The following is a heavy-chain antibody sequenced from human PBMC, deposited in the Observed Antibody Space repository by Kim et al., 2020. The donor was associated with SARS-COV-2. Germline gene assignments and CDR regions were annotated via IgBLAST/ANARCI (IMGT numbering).Heavy chain of an antibody. J-gene: IGHJ4*02. CDR3: ARGSCSGGSCYTDY. CDR1: GGSISSGGYS. D-gene: IGHD2-15*01. V-gene: IGHV4-30-2*01. Sequence: SETLSLTCAVSGGSISSGGYSWSWIRQPTGKGLEWIGYIYHSGSTYYNPSIKSRATISVDRSKNQFSLKLSSVTAADTAVYYCARGSCSGGSCYTDYWGQGTLVAVSS. CDR2: IYHSGST.